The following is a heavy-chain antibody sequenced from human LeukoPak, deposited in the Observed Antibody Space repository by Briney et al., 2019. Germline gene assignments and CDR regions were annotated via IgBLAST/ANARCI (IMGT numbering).Heavy chain of an antibody. D-gene: IGHD3-3*01. CDR3: ARVGGVTPLDY. V-gene: IGHV3-30-3*01. J-gene: IGHJ4*02. CDR2: ISYDGSNK. CDR1: GSTFSSYA. Sequence: PGRSLRLSCAASGSTFSSYAMHWVRQAPGKGLEWVAVISYDGSNKYYADSVKGRYTISRDNSKNTLYLQMNSLRAEDTAVYYCARVGGVTPLDYWGQGTLVTVSS.